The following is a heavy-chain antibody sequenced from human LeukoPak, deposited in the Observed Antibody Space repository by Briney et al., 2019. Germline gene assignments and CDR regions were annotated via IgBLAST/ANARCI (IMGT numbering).Heavy chain of an antibody. CDR2: IGAGYDT. Sequence: GGSLRLSCAACGFTFSSSDMHWVRQAPGKGLEWVSAIGAGYDTYYPGSVKGRFTISRENAKNSLYLQMNSLRAGDTAVYYCAREVVDSTSSGWYFDLWGRGTLVTVSS. CDR1: GFTFSSSD. V-gene: IGHV3-13*01. CDR3: AREVVDSTSSGWYFDL. D-gene: IGHD6-6*01. J-gene: IGHJ2*01.